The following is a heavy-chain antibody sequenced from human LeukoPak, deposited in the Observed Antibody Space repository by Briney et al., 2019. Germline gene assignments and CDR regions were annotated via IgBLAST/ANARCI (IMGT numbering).Heavy chain of an antibody. CDR2: INPAGSET. V-gene: IGHV3-7*01. CDR3: ARFGYVAAVDV. Sequence: GGPLRLSCAASGFSFSAYWMTWVRQAPGTGLEWVANINPAGSETYYVDPVKGRFSISRDNAKNLVYLQMNSLRAEDTAVYHCARFGYVAAVDVWGQGTPVTVSS. D-gene: IGHD2-15*01. CDR1: GFSFSAYW. J-gene: IGHJ4*02.